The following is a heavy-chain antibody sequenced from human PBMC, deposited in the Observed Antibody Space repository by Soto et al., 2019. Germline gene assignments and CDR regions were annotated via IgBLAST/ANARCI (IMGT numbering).Heavy chain of an antibody. D-gene: IGHD6-19*01. CDR1: GGTFSSYA. Sequence: QVQLVQSGAEVKKPGSSVKVSCKASGGTFSSYAISWVRQAPGQGLEWMGGIIPIFGTANYAQKFQGRVTITADKSTSTAYMELSSLRSEDTAVYYCARAGLPGYSSGWYSSGPPGFDYWGQGTLVTVSS. J-gene: IGHJ4*02. CDR3: ARAGLPGYSSGWYSSGPPGFDY. V-gene: IGHV1-69*06. CDR2: IIPIFGTA.